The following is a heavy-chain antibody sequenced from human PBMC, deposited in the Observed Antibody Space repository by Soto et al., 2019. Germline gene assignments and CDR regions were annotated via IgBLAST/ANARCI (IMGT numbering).Heavy chain of an antibody. V-gene: IGHV3-21*01. J-gene: IGHJ3*02. CDR2: ISSSSSYI. Sequence: EVQLVESGGGLVKPGGSLRLSCAASGFTFSSNSRNWVRQAPGKGLEWVSSISSSSSYIYYADSVKGRFTISRDNAKNSLYLQMNSLRAEDTAVYYCARDPDYGSGSYGAFDIWGQGTMVTVSS. CDR1: GFTFSSNS. CDR3: ARDPDYGSGSYGAFDI. D-gene: IGHD3-10*01.